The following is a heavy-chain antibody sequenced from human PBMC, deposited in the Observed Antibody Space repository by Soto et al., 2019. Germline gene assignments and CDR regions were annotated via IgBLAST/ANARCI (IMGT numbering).Heavy chain of an antibody. CDR3: AKPRGYSYGYDPTLHAFDI. V-gene: IGHV3-23*01. J-gene: IGHJ3*02. D-gene: IGHD5-18*01. Sequence: GGSLRLSCAASGFTFSSYAMSWVRQAPGKGLEWVSAISGSGGSTYYADSVKGRFTISRDNSKNTLYLQMNSLRAEDTAVYYCAKPRGYSYGYDPTLHAFDIWGQGTMVTVSS. CDR1: GFTFSSYA. CDR2: ISGSGGST.